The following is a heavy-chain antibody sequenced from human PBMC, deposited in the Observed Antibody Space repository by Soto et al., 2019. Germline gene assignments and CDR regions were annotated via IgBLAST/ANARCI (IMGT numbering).Heavy chain of an antibody. D-gene: IGHD3-22*01. Sequence: PGGSLRLSCAASGFTFSSYAMHWVRQAPGKGLEWVAVISYDGSNKYYADSVKGRFTISRDNSKNTLYLQMNSLRAEDTAVYYCARASFEGVVVTYYYYYGMDVWGQGTTVTVS. CDR3: ARASFEGVVVTYYYYYGMDV. J-gene: IGHJ6*02. CDR1: GFTFSSYA. CDR2: ISYDGSNK. V-gene: IGHV3-30-3*01.